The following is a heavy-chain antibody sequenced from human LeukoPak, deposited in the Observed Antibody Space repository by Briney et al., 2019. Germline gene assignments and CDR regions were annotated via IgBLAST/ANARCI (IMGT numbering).Heavy chain of an antibody. Sequence: GGSLRLSCAASGFTFDDYGMSWVRQAPGKGLEWVSGINWNGGSTGYADSVKGRFTISRDNAKNSLYLQMNSLRAEDTAVYYCLKDIVVVVAPGDAFDIWGQGTMVTVSS. J-gene: IGHJ3*02. CDR2: INWNGGST. V-gene: IGHV3-20*04. CDR3: LKDIVVVVAPGDAFDI. D-gene: IGHD2-15*01. CDR1: GFTFDDYG.